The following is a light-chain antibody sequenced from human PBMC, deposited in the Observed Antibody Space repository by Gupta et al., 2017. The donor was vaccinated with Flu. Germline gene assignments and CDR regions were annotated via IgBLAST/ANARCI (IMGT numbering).Light chain of an antibody. J-gene: IGKJ1*01. Sequence: AIQMTQSPSSLSASVGDRVTISCRASQDIKNDLGWFQQKPGKAPKLLIYAASSLQTGVPSRFSGSRSGADFTLTISSLQPEDFATYFCLQNFNYPWTFGRGTKVEI. CDR1: QDIKND. V-gene: IGKV1-6*01. CDR3: LQNFNYPWT. CDR2: AAS.